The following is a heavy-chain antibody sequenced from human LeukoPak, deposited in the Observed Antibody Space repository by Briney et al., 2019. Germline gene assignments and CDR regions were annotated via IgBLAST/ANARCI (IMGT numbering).Heavy chain of an antibody. V-gene: IGHV3-23*01. CDR1: GFSFGSYA. CDR2: IFGSGGSA. Sequence: GGSLRLSCTASGFSFGSYAMYWVRQAPGKGLEWVSGIFGSGGSAHYADSVKGRFTISRDNSKNTVYLEMNSLGVEDTAVYFCAKTTVGYSSGRFPGWPADYWGQGALVTVSS. J-gene: IGHJ4*02. CDR3: AKTTVGYSSGRFPGWPADY. D-gene: IGHD2-15*01.